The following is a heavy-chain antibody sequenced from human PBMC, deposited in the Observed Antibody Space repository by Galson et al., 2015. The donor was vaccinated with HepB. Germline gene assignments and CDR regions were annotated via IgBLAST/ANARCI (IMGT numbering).Heavy chain of an antibody. D-gene: IGHD6-13*01. J-gene: IGHJ4*02. Sequence: LSLTCAVSGYSISSGYYWGWIRQPPGKGLEWIGSIYHSGSTYYNPSLKSRVTISVDTSKNQFSLKLSSVTAADTAVYYCARDLVKQQLAHFDYWGQGTLVTVSS. CDR1: GYSISSGYY. CDR2: IYHSGST. V-gene: IGHV4-38-2*02. CDR3: ARDLVKQQLAHFDY.